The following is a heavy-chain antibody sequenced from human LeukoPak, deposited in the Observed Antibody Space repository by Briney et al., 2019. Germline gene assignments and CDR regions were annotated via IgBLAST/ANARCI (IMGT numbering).Heavy chain of an antibody. Sequence: GGSLRLSCAASGFNFEDFAMHWVRQAPGKGLEWVSGISWNSGTRGYADSVRGRFTISRDSAKNTLYLQMNSLRDEDTALYYCAKDRDYCGRGSCCYLGTSFDNWGQGILVTVSS. CDR2: ISWNSGTR. D-gene: IGHD2-15*01. CDR1: GFNFEDFA. J-gene: IGHJ4*02. V-gene: IGHV3-9*01. CDR3: AKDRDYCGRGSCCYLGTSFDN.